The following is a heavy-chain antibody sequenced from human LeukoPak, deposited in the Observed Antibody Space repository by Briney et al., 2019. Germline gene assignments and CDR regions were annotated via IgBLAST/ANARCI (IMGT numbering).Heavy chain of an antibody. CDR2: IDATSTYI. Sequence: GGSLRLSCSASGFTFHTYTMNWVRQAPGKGLEWVSSIDATSTYIYYSALLRGRFTISRDNAKNSLYLQMNILRTEDTAVYYCAMTWSGYQHTLDYWGQGTLVTVSS. V-gene: IGHV3-21*01. J-gene: IGHJ4*02. CDR1: GFTFHTYT. CDR3: AMTWSGYQHTLDY. D-gene: IGHD3/OR15-3a*01.